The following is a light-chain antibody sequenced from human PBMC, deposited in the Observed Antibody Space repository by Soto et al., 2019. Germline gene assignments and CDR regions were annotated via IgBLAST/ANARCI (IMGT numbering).Light chain of an antibody. Sequence: DIVMTQSPLSLPVTPGEPASISCRSSQSLLHSNGYNYLDWYLQKPGQSPQLLIYLGSNRASGVPDRFSGSGLGTDFTLKISRVEAEDVGVYYCMQALQTRNTFGQGTKLEIK. CDR3: MQALQTRNT. CDR2: LGS. J-gene: IGKJ2*01. V-gene: IGKV2-28*01. CDR1: QSLLHSNGYNY.